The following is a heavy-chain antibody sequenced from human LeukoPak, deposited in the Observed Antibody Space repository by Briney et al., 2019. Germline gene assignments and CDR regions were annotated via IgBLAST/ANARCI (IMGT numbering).Heavy chain of an antibody. J-gene: IGHJ4*02. D-gene: IGHD3-3*01. CDR1: GGSITSDTYY. V-gene: IGHV4-30-2*01. Sequence: PSETLSLTCAVSGGSITSDTYYWSWIRQPPGKGLKWIGYILHSGSTYYNPSLKSRVTISIDTSKSQFSLKLSSVTAADTAVYYCAKTRDFWSGYFDYWGQGTLVTVSS. CDR2: ILHSGST. CDR3: AKTRDFWSGYFDY.